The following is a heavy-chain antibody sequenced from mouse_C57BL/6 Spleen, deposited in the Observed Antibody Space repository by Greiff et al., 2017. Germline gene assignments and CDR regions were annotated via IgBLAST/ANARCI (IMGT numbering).Heavy chain of an antibody. CDR2: IYPGSGST. V-gene: IGHV1-55*01. Sequence: QVQLQQPGAELVKPGAPVKMSCKASGYTFTSYWITWVKQRPGQGLEWIGDIYPGSGSTNYNEKFKSKATLTVDTSSSTAYMQLSSLTSEDSAVYYCARLDYGSRGYAMDYWGQGTSVTVSS. D-gene: IGHD1-1*01. CDR3: ARLDYGSRGYAMDY. J-gene: IGHJ4*01. CDR1: GYTFTSYW.